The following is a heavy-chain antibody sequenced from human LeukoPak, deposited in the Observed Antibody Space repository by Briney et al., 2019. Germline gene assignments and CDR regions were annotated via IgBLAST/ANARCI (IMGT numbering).Heavy chain of an antibody. D-gene: IGHD3-16*01. CDR2: ISSDSSTI. CDR1: GFIFRDNS. CDR3: ARHRRRGGTFHAFDI. J-gene: IGHJ3*02. V-gene: IGHV3-48*01. Sequence: GGSLRLSCEASGFIFRDNSMNWVRQAPGKGLEWISYISSDSSTIYDADSVRGRFTISRDNARNSLYLQMNSLRAEDTGVYYCARHRRRGGTFHAFDIWSQGTMVTVSS.